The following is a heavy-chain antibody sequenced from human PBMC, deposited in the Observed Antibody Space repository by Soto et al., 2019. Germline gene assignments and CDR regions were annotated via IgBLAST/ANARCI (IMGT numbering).Heavy chain of an antibody. V-gene: IGHV3-9*01. Sequence: GGSLRLSCAASGFTFDDYGMHWVRQAPGKGLEWVAGINWNSNSIGYADSVKGRFTISRGNAKNSLFLQMNSLRAEDTALYYCAKDIRSYYYYGMDVWGQGTTVTVSS. CDR1: GFTFDDYG. J-gene: IGHJ6*02. CDR3: AKDIRSYYYYGMDV. CDR2: INWNSNSI.